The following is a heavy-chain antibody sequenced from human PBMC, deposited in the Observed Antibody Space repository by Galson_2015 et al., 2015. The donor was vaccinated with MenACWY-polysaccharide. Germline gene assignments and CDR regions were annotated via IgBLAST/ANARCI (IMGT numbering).Heavy chain of an antibody. CDR3: AREGSRIVFHAVDT. V-gene: IGHV3-33*01. Sequence: SLRLSCAASGLRFSGSGMHWVRQAPGKGLEWVAVIQYDGSNKVYVDSVKGRFTISRDNSKNILFLEMNSLRAEDTAVYYCAREGSRIVFHAVDTWGQGTMVIV. CDR2: IQYDGSNK. CDR1: GLRFSGSG. J-gene: IGHJ3*02. D-gene: IGHD3-10*02.